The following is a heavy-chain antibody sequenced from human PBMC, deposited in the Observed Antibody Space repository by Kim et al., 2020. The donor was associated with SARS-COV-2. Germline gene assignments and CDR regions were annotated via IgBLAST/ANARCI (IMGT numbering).Heavy chain of an antibody. V-gene: IGHV3-9*01. Sequence: GGSLRLSCAASGFTFDDYAMHWVRQAPGKCLEWVSGLSWNSGSIGYAASVKGRFTISRDNVKNSLYLQMNSLRAEDTALYYCAKAAYYDYIWGSYRFEYYYYYGMDVWGQGTTVTVSS. CDR1: GFTFDDYA. CDR2: LSWNSGSI. CDR3: AKAAYYDYIWGSYRFEYYYYYGMDV. D-gene: IGHD3-16*02. J-gene: IGHJ6*02.